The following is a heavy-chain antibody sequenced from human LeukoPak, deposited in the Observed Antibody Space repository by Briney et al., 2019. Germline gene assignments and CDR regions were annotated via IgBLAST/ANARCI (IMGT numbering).Heavy chain of an antibody. V-gene: IGHV3-74*01. CDR1: GSTFSSYW. Sequence: GGSLGLSCAASGSTFSSYWMHWVRQAPGKGLVWVSCLNSDGSSTSYADSVRGRFTISRDNAKNTLYLQMDSLRAEDTAVYYCATGNYHAFDIWGQGTMVTVSS. CDR3: ATGNYHAFDI. CDR2: LNSDGSST. D-gene: IGHD1-7*01. J-gene: IGHJ3*02.